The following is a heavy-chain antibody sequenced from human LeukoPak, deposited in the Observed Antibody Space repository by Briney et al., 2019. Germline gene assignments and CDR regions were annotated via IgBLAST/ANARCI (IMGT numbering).Heavy chain of an antibody. Sequence: PGRSLRLSCAASGFTFSSNAMHWVRQAPGKGLEWVAVIWFDGSKKYYADSVKGRFTISRDNSKNTPYLQMNSLRAEDTAVYYCAKCRSEVPAAINYWGQGTLVTVSS. J-gene: IGHJ4*02. V-gene: IGHV3-33*06. CDR2: IWFDGSKK. CDR1: GFTFSSNA. CDR3: AKCRSEVPAAINY. D-gene: IGHD2-2*01.